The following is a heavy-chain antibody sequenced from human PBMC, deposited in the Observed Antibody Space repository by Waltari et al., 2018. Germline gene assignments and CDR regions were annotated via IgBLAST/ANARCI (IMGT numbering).Heavy chain of an antibody. CDR3: ARTLGLADAFDI. J-gene: IGHJ3*02. CDR1: GGSISSYY. D-gene: IGHD3-16*01. Sequence: QVQLQESGPGLVKPSETLSLTCTVSGGSISSYYWSWIRQPPGKGLEWIGYIYYSGSTNYHPSLKSRVTISVDTSKNQFSLKLSSVTAADTAVYYCARTLGLADAFDIWGQGTMVTVSS. V-gene: IGHV4-59*01. CDR2: IYYSGST.